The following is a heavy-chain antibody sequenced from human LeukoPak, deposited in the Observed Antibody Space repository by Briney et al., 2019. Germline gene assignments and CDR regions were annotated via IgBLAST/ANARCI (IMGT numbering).Heavy chain of an antibody. D-gene: IGHD3-10*01. V-gene: IGHV5-51*01. Sequence: IXXXXXMPXXXXXWMXXINPGXSXTRYSPSFQGQVTMTVDKSINTAYLHWSSLKASDTAMYYCARHYITMVRGVSPGYYYYGMDVWGQGTTVTVSS. J-gene: IGHJ6*02. CDR2: INPGXSXT. CDR3: ARHYITMVRGVSPGYYYYGMDV.